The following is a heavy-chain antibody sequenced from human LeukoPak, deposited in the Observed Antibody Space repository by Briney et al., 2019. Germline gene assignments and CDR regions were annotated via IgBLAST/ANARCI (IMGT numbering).Heavy chain of an antibody. CDR2: INQDGSQK. Sequence: GGSLSLSCAVSGFTFSSHWMSWVRLAPGKGLEWVANINQDGSQKYYVDSVKGRFTISRDNAKNSVYLEMNTLRAEDTAVYSCARERSDGSGNRGFAFDIWGQGTLVTVSS. V-gene: IGHV3-7*03. J-gene: IGHJ3*02. CDR1: GFTFSSHW. D-gene: IGHD3-10*01. CDR3: ARERSDGSGNRGFAFDI.